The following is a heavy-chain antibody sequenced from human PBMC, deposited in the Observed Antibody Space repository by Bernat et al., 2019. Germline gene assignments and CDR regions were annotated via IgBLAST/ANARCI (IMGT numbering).Heavy chain of an antibody. D-gene: IGHD2-21*02. CDR3: AKGNGDSSTFDY. CDR2: ISGSGGST. V-gene: IGHV3-23*01. CDR1: GFTFSSYA. J-gene: IGHJ4*02. Sequence: EVQLLESGGGLVQPGGSLRLSCAASGFTFSSYAMSWVRQAPGKGLEWVSAISGSGGSTYYADAVKGRFTISRANSKNTLYVKMNSLRAEDTAVYYCAKGNGDSSTFDYWGQGTLVTVSS.